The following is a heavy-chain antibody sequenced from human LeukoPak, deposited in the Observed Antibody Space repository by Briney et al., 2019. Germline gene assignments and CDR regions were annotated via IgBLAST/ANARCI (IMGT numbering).Heavy chain of an antibody. J-gene: IGHJ3*02. CDR1: GGSSSGYY. Sequence: SETLSLACAVYGGSSSGYYWSWICQPPGKGLEWIGEINHSGSTNYNPSLKSRVTISVDTSKNQFSLKLSSVTAADTAVYYCARGGGSRDNDAFDIWGQGTMVTVSS. D-gene: IGHD1-26*01. CDR2: INHSGST. V-gene: IGHV4-34*01. CDR3: ARGGGSRDNDAFDI.